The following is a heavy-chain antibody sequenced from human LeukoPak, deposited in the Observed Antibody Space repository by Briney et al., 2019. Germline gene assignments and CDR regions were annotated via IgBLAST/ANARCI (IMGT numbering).Heavy chain of an antibody. CDR2: IIPILGIA. D-gene: IGHD3-3*01. V-gene: IGHV1-69*04. CDR3: AREGLPISFAFDI. CDR1: GGTFSSYA. Sequence: ASVKVSCKASGGTFSSYAISWVRQAPGQGLEWMGRIIPILGIANYAQKFQGRVTITADKSTSTAYMELSSLGSEDTAVYYCAREGLPISFAFDIWGQGTMVTVSS. J-gene: IGHJ3*02.